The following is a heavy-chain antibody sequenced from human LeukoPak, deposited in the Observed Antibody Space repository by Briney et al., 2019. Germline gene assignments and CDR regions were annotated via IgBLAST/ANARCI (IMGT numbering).Heavy chain of an antibody. Sequence: SETLSLTCTVSGGSVCSGSYYWSWIRQPPGKGLEWIGYIYYSGSTNYNPSLKSRVTISVDTSKNQFSLKLSSVTAADTAVYYCARRVGLGDLDYWGQGTLVTVSS. CDR3: ARRVGLGDLDY. J-gene: IGHJ4*02. D-gene: IGHD3/OR15-3a*01. CDR1: GGSVCSGSYY. CDR2: IYYSGST. V-gene: IGHV4-61*01.